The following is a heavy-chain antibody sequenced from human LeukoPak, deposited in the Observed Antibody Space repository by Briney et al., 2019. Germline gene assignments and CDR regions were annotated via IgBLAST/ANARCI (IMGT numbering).Heavy chain of an antibody. CDR3: ARDAHAPTSHFDY. V-gene: IGHV3-30-3*01. Sequence: GGSLRLSCAASGFTFSSYAMHWVSQAPGKGLEWVAVISYDGSNKYYADSVKGRFTISRDNSKNTLYLQMNSLRAEDTAVYYCARDAHAPTSHFDYWGQGTLVTVSS. CDR1: GFTFSSYA. J-gene: IGHJ4*02. CDR2: ISYDGSNK.